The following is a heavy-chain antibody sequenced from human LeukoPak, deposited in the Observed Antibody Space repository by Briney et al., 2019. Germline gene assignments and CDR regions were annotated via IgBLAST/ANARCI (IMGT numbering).Heavy chain of an antibody. CDR1: GGTFSSYA. D-gene: IGHD3-10*01. CDR3: ARGLLWFGELPAPFDL. V-gene: IGHV1-69*13. CDR2: IIPIFGTA. Sequence: ASVKVSCKASGGTFSSYAISWVRQAPGQGLEWMGGIIPIFGTANYAQKFQGRVTITADESTSTAYMELSSLRSEDTAVYYCARGLLWFGELPAPFDLWGRGTLVTVSS. J-gene: IGHJ2*01.